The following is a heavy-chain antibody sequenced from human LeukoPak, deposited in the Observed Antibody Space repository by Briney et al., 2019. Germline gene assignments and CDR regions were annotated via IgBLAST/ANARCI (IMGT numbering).Heavy chain of an antibody. CDR1: GFTFSIYW. D-gene: IGHD2-21*01. CDR2: IKEDGGEI. J-gene: IGHJ3*02. Sequence: PGRSLRLSRAASGFTFSIYWMSWVRQAPGKGLEWVASIKEDGGEIHYVDSVKGRFTISRDNAKNSLYLQMNSLRAEDTAVYYCETYSAFDIWGHGTMVTVSS. V-gene: IGHV3-7*02. CDR3: ETYSAFDI.